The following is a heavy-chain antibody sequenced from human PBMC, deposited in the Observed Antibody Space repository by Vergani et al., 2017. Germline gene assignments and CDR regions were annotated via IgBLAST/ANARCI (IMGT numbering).Heavy chain of an antibody. D-gene: IGHD4-11*01. CDR2: IDHTGRP. Sequence: QVQLQQWVGGLLKPSETLSLTCVVNGGSFTSYHWTWIRQSPGEGLEWVGDIDHTGRPDYNPSLKSRLTMSVDKSRNQFSLTLNSVTATDTAISFCARVNTETNGHLYYYYYMDVWGQGTAVTVS. CDR3: ARVNTETNGHLYYYYYMDV. CDR1: GGSFTSYH. J-gene: IGHJ6*03. V-gene: IGHV4-34*01.